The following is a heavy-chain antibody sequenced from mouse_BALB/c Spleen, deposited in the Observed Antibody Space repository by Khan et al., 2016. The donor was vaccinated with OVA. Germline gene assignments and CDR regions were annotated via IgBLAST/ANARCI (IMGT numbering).Heavy chain of an antibody. V-gene: IGHV2-6-5*01. J-gene: IGHJ4*01. CDR1: GFSLSDYG. CDR3: AKGVWSYYYTLDY. Sequence: QVQLKESGPGLVAPSQNLSLTCTVSGFSLSDYGVSWIRQPPGKGLEWLGVIWGGGSKYYNSDLKSRLSISKDNSKSQVFLKMSSLQSDDTAMFYCAKGVWSYYYTLDYWGQGTSVTVSS. CDR2: IWGGGSK.